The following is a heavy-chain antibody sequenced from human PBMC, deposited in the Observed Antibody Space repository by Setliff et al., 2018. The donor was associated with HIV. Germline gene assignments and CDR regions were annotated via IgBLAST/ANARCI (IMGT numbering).Heavy chain of an antibody. D-gene: IGHD3-9*01. Sequence: SETLSLTCTVSGGSISSRSYYWGWIRQPPGKGLEWIGSIYYSGSTYYNTSLKSRVTISVDTSKNQFSLKLSSVTAADTAVYYCARDPGVLRYFDWLLSHFDYWGQGTLVTVSS. CDR1: GGSISSRSYY. V-gene: IGHV4-39*07. CDR2: IYYSGST. CDR3: ARDPGVLRYFDWLLSHFDY. J-gene: IGHJ4*02.